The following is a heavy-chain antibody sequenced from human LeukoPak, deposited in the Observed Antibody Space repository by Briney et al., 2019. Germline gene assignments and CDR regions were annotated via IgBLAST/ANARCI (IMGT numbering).Heavy chain of an antibody. D-gene: IGHD3-22*01. Sequence: SETLSLTCTVSGGSISSYYWSWIRQPAGKGLEWIGRIYTSGSTNYNPSLKSRVTMSVDTSKNQFSLKLSSVTAADTAVYYCARDYYDSSGYQSGFDYGGQGTLVTVSS. CDR2: IYTSGST. J-gene: IGHJ4*02. V-gene: IGHV4-4*07. CDR1: GGSISSYY. CDR3: ARDYYDSSGYQSGFDY.